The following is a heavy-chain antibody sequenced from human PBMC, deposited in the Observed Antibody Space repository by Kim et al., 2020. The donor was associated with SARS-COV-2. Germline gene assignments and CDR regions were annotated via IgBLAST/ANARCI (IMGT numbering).Heavy chain of an antibody. CDR3: ARDLGVGVRGHYGMDV. Sequence: GGSLRLSCAASGFTFSSYDMHWVRQATGKGLEWVSAIGTAGDTYYPGSVKGRFTISRENAKNSLYLQMNSLRAGDTAVYYCARDLGVGVRGHYGMDVWGQGTTVTVSS. V-gene: IGHV3-13*01. J-gene: IGHJ6*02. CDR1: GFTFSSYD. D-gene: IGHD3-10*01. CDR2: IGTAGDT.